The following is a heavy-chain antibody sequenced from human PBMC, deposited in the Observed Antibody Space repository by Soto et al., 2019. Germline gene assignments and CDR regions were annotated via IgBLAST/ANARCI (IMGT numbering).Heavy chain of an antibody. J-gene: IGHJ2*01. D-gene: IGHD3-22*01. CDR1: GFTFGDYA. V-gene: IGHV3-49*03. CDR3: ARDGGYCGYGCHIGNWYFGL. Sequence: PGGSLRLSSTASGFTFGDYAMTWFRQAPGKGLEWVGFIRPKVYGGAIDYAAPVKGRFSISRDDSKNIAYLQMNSLKSEDTAVHYCARDGGYCGYGCHIGNWYFGLWGRGTLVTVSS. CDR2: IRPKVYGGAI.